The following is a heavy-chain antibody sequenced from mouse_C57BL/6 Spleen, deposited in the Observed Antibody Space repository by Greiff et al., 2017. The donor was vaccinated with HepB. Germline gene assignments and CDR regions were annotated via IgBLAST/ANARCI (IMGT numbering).Heavy chain of an antibody. Sequence: QVQLQQSGAELVKPGASVKISCKASGYAFSSYWMNWVKQRPGKGLEWIGQIYPGDGDTNYNGKFKGKATLTADKSSSTAYMQLSSLTSEDSAVYFCSSGDYGRRDYYAMDYWGQGTSVTVSS. CDR2: IYPGDGDT. V-gene: IGHV1-80*01. CDR3: SSGDYGRRDYYAMDY. CDR1: GYAFSSYW. J-gene: IGHJ4*01. D-gene: IGHD1-2*01.